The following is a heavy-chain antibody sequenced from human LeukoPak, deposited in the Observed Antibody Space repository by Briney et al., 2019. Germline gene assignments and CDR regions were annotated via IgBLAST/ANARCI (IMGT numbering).Heavy chain of an antibody. CDR1: GYSLTTYY. V-gene: IGHV1-46*01. J-gene: IGHJ6*02. CDR2: INPSGGST. CDR3: ASVYLYGMDV. D-gene: IGHD2-8*01. Sequence: ASVKVSCKASGYSLTTYYMHWVRQAPGQGLECMAIINPSGGSTNYAQEFQGRVTMTRDTPTNTVYMELSSLRTEDTAVYYCASVYLYGMDVWGQGTTVTVSS.